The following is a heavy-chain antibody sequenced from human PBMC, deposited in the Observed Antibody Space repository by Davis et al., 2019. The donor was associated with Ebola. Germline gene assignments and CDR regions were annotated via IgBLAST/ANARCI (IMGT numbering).Heavy chain of an antibody. V-gene: IGHV3-21*01. CDR3: ARDSDGAAAGLPLFDY. J-gene: IGHJ4*02. CDR1: GFTFSSYS. Sequence: PGGSLRLSCAASGFTFSSYSMNWVRQAPGKGLEWVSSISSSSSYIYYADSVKGRFTISRDNAKNSLYLQMNSLRAEDTAVYYCARDSDGAAAGLPLFDYWGQGTLVTVSS. D-gene: IGHD6-13*01. CDR2: ISSSSSYI.